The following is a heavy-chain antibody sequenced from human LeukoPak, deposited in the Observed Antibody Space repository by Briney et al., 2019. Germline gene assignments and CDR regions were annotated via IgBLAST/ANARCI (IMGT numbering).Heavy chain of an antibody. CDR2: IYYSGST. J-gene: IGHJ4*02. CDR1: GGSISSSSYY. D-gene: IGHD3-10*01. Sequence: SETLSLTCTVSGGSISSSSYYWGWLRQPPGRGREWIRSIYYSGSTYYNPSLKSRVTISVDTSKNQFSLKLSSVTAADTAVYYCARDVIWFAEFSFDYWGQGTLVTVST. V-gene: IGHV4-39*07. CDR3: ARDVIWFAEFSFDY.